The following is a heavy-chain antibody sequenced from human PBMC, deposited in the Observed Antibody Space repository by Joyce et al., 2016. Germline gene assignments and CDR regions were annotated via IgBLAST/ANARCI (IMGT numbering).Heavy chain of an antibody. CDR2: VYYSGST. Sequence: QLQLQESGPGLVKPSETLSLTCTVSGASITSTTYYWGWIRQPPGEGLEYIGTVYYSGSTYYNPSLTSRVTISVDMSKNQFSLKLSSVTAADTAVYYCARLTYNYDSSGYSAHAFDIWGQGTMVTVSS. J-gene: IGHJ3*02. V-gene: IGHV4-39*01. CDR3: ARLTYNYDSSGYSAHAFDI. CDR1: GASITSTTYY. D-gene: IGHD3-22*01.